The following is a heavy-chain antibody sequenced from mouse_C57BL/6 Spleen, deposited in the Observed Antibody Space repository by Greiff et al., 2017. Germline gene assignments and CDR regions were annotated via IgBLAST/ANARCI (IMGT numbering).Heavy chain of an antibody. J-gene: IGHJ4*01. CDR2: IDPSDSYT. CDR3: ARSGIDDGYPYAMDY. V-gene: IGHV1-59*01. CDR1: DYTFTSHW. D-gene: IGHD2-3*01. Sequence: QVQLQQPGAELVRPGTSVKLSCKSSDYTFTSHWMHWVKQRPGQGLEWIGVIDPSDSYTNYNQKFKGKATLTVDTSSSTAYMQLSRLTSEDAAVYYCARSGIDDGYPYAMDYWGQGTSVTVSS.